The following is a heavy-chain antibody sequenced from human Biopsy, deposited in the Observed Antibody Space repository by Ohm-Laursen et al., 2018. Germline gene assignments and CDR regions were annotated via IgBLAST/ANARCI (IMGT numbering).Heavy chain of an antibody. Sequence: SLRLSCAASGFTFSQYWMNWVRQSPGKGLEWVSNINKDGSVTNYLDSVKGRFAVSRDNAKNSAYLQMNSLRTEDTAIYYCARDSGGGDSINGWYDALDLWGRGTTVTVSS. V-gene: IGHV3-7*01. CDR1: GFTFSQYW. CDR2: INKDGSVT. CDR3: ARDSGGGDSINGWYDALDL. D-gene: IGHD2-8*01. J-gene: IGHJ3*01.